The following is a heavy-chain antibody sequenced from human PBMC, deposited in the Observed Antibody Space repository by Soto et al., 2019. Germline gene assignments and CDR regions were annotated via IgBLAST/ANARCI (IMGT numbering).Heavy chain of an antibody. D-gene: IGHD6-19*01. CDR2: INPNSGAT. J-gene: IGHJ4*02. CDR3: ARDSGSAWYGGGDFDY. CDR1: GYTFTAYY. V-gene: IGHV1-2*04. Sequence: QVQLVQSGAEVKKPGASVKVSCKPSGYTFTAYYIHCVRQAPGQGLKWMGWINPNSGATKYAQEFQGWVTMTRDTSISTAYMELSRLRSDDTAVYYCARDSGSAWYGGGDFDYWGQGTLVTVSS.